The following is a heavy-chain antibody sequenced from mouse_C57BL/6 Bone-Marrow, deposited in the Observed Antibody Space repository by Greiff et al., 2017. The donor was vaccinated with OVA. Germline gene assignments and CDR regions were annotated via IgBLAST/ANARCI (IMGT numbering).Heavy chain of an antibody. CDR1: GYTFTSYW. CDR2: IDPSDSYT. CDR3: ARQLRSAWFAY. V-gene: IGHV1-50*01. D-gene: IGHD3-2*02. J-gene: IGHJ3*01. Sequence: QVQLQQPGAELVKPGASVKLSCKASGYTFTSYWMQWVKPRPGQGLEWIGQIDPSDSYTNYNQKFKGKATLTVDTSSSTAYMQLSSLTSEDSAVYYCARQLRSAWFAYWGQGTLVTVSA.